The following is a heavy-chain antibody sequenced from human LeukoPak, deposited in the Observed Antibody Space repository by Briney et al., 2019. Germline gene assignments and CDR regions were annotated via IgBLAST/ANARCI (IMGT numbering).Heavy chain of an antibody. CDR3: ARARDYGDYEN. Sequence: TGGSPRLSCAASGFTVSSHYMSWVRQAPGKGLEWVSVIYSGGRTYYADSVKGRFTISRDNSMNTLYLQMNSLRVEDTAVYYCARARDYGDYENWGQGTLVTVSS. V-gene: IGHV3-53*01. CDR2: IYSGGRT. CDR1: GFTVSSHY. D-gene: IGHD4-17*01. J-gene: IGHJ4*02.